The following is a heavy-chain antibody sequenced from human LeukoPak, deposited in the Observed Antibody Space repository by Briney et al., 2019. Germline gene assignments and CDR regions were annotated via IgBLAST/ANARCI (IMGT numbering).Heavy chain of an antibody. CDR2: IYYSGRS. D-gene: IGHD1-26*01. CDR1: GGSLGSYY. V-gene: IGHV4-59*01. Sequence: SETLSPTCTVSGGSLGSYYWSWLRQPPWRGLEWFGYIYYSGRSNYNPALKSRVTISVDTTKNQFSLKLSSVTAADTAVYYCARDRSGSYQSPNPEPAFDIWGQGTMVTVSS. CDR3: ARDRSGSYQSPNPEPAFDI. J-gene: IGHJ3*02.